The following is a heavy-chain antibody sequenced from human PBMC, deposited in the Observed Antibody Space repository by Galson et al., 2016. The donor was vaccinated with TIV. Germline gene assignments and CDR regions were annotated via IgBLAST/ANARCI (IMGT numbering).Heavy chain of an antibody. CDR2: ILPISGTT. Sequence: SVKVSCKASGGTFNNCAINWVRQAPGHGLEWMGGILPISGTTVYAQNFQARVTMTTDEFTSTVDLELSSLTSGDTAVYFCARDIPCGGSCYFFDDWGQGTLVTVSS. CDR3: ARDIPCGGSCYFFDD. D-gene: IGHD2-15*01. CDR1: GGTFNNCA. J-gene: IGHJ4*02. V-gene: IGHV1-69*05.